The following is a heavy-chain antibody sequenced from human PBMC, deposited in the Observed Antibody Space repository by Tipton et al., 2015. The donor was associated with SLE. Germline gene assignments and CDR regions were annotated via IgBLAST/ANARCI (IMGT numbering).Heavy chain of an antibody. CDR3: VRLRREHQIVRLGWF. CDR2: MFYTGSA. J-gene: IGHJ1*01. Sequence: LRLSCTVSGASVSSSVYSWGWIRQPPGKGLQWIGAMFYTGSAHYNPSLKGRVSISVDTSKNAFSLNVSSVTAADTAEYYCVRLRREHQIVRLGWFWGLGTLVTVS. CDR1: GASVSSSVYS. V-gene: IGHV4-39*07. D-gene: IGHD2/OR15-2a*01.